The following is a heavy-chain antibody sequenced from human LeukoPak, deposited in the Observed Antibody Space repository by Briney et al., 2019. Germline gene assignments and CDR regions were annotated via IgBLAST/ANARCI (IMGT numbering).Heavy chain of an antibody. CDR1: GGSISSGGYY. CDR3: ARRHYDSSGRSDAFDI. V-gene: IGHV4-31*03. CDR2: IYYSGST. Sequence: PSQTLSLTCTVSGGSISSGGYYWSWIRQHPGKGLEWIGYIYYSGSTYYNPSLKSRVTISVDTSKNQFSLKLSSVTAADTAVYYCARRHYDSSGRSDAFDIWGQGTMVTVSS. D-gene: IGHD3-22*01. J-gene: IGHJ3*02.